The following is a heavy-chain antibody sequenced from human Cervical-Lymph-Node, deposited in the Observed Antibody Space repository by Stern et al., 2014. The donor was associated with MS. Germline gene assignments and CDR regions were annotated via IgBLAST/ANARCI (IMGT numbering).Heavy chain of an antibody. Sequence: VQLVESGAEVKKPGSSVKVSCKASGGTFTTSAIIWVRQAVGQGLEWMGGIIPIFGTANYAPRFQGRVTITADESTSTAYMELSSLRSEDTAVYYCARLAQYYYYGMDVWGQGTTVTVSS. V-gene: IGHV1-69*01. CDR1: GGTFTTSA. CDR2: IIPIFGTA. J-gene: IGHJ6*02. CDR3: ARLAQYYYYGMDV.